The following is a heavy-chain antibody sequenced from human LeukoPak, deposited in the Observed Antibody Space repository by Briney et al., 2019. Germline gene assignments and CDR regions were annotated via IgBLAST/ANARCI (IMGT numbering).Heavy chain of an antibody. CDR3: ARASSGWFDY. D-gene: IGHD6-19*01. CDR1: GGSISSGSYY. Sequence: PSETLSLTCTVSGGSISSGSYYWSWIRQPAGKGLEWIGRIYTSGSTNYNPSLKSRVTISVDTSKNQFSLKLSSVTAADTAVYYCARASSGWFDYWGQGTLVTVSS. J-gene: IGHJ4*02. CDR2: IYTSGST. V-gene: IGHV4-61*02.